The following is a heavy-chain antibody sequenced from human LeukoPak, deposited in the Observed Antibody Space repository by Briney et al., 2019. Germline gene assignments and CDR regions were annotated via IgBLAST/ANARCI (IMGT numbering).Heavy chain of an antibody. CDR2: INHGATEK. Sequence: PWGSLTLSCAASGFTFSSYWMAWVRQAPGKGLEWVANINHGATEKYYEDSVKGRFTISRDNAQTSFYLQRISSRAEDTAVYYCSRDRGSTGYHLYDHWGQGTVVTVS. D-gene: IGHD5-12*01. CDR3: SRDRGSTGYHLYDH. V-gene: IGHV3-7*01. J-gene: IGHJ4*02. CDR1: GFTFSSYW.